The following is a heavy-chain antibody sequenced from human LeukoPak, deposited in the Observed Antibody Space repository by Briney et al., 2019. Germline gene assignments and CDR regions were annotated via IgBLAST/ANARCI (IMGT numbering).Heavy chain of an antibody. CDR3: ARATSYSNYGMDV. CDR1: GFIFKTYA. V-gene: IGHV3-33*01. D-gene: IGHD4-11*01. Sequence: GGSLRLSCAASGFIFKTYAMHWVRQAPGKGLEWVTMIWYDGSNKYYGDSVKGRFTISRDNSKNTVYLQMNSLRAEDTAVHYCARATSYSNYGMDVWGQGTTVTVSS. J-gene: IGHJ6*02. CDR2: IWYDGSNK.